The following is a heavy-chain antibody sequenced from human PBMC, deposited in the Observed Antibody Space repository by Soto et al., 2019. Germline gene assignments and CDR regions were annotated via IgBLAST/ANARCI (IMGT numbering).Heavy chain of an antibody. V-gene: IGHV3-23*01. Sequence: EVQLLESGGGLVQPGGSLRLSCAASGFTFSSYAMSWVRQAPGKGLEWVSAISGSGGSTYYADSVKGRFTISRDNSKNTLYLQMNSLRAEDTAVYYCAKVPAYCGGDCYQYYFDYWGQGTLVTVSS. CDR3: AKVPAYCGGDCYQYYFDY. CDR2: ISGSGGST. D-gene: IGHD2-21*02. J-gene: IGHJ4*02. CDR1: GFTFSSYA.